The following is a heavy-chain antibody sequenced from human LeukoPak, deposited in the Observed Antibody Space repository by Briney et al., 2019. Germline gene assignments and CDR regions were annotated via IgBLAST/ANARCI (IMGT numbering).Heavy chain of an antibody. V-gene: IGHV4-31*03. CDR1: GGSISSGGYY. CDR3: ARATEYYDSSGYYYYFDY. J-gene: IGHJ4*02. Sequence: PSETLSLTCTVSGGSISSGGYYWSWIRQHPGKGLEWIRYIYYSGSTYYNPSLKSRVTISVDTSKNQFSLKLSSVTAADTAVYYCARATEYYDSSGYYYYFDYWGQGTLVTVSS. D-gene: IGHD3-22*01. CDR2: IYYSGST.